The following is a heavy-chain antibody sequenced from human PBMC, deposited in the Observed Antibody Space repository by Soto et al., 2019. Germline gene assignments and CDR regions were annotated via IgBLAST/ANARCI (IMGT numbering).Heavy chain of an antibody. Sequence: SGTTLVDPTQTLTLTCTVSGFSLSTSGMCVSLIRQPPGKALEWLALIYWDDDKYYSTSLKTRLTISKDTSKNQVVLTMINMEPVDTATYYCAVMQSITMLVVVTPMAPDGPYNIWGQGTMDNDSS. J-gene: IGHJ3*02. CDR2: IYWDDDK. CDR1: GFSLSTSGMC. D-gene: IGHD3-22*01. CDR3: AVMQSITMLVVVTPMAPDGPYNI. V-gene: IGHV2-70*01.